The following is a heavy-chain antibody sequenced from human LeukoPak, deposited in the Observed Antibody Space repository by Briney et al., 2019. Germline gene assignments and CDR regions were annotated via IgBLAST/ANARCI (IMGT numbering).Heavy chain of an antibody. Sequence: SETLSLTCTVSGGSISSLTYYWGWIRQPPGKGLEWIASIHYSGTTYYSPSLNSRVAISVDRSNNQFSLRLSSVTAADTAVYFCTGYSSGWSSGGGYWGQGTLVTVSS. CDR3: TGYSSGWSSGGGY. D-gene: IGHD6-19*01. V-gene: IGHV4-39*01. CDR2: IHYSGTT. CDR1: GGSISSLTYY. J-gene: IGHJ4*02.